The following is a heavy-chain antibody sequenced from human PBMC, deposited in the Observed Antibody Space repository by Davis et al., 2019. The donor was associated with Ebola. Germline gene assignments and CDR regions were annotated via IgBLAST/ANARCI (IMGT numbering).Heavy chain of an antibody. CDR2: IKQDGSDK. CDR3: ARGWVVTLY. CDR1: GFTFSTYW. J-gene: IGHJ4*02. V-gene: IGHV3-7*01. Sequence: GESLKISCAASGFTFSTYWMTWVRQAPGKGLEWVANIKQDGSDKFYVDSAKGRFTISRDNAKNSLYLQMNSLRAEDTAVYYCARGWVVTLYWGQGTLVTVSS. D-gene: IGHD2-21*02.